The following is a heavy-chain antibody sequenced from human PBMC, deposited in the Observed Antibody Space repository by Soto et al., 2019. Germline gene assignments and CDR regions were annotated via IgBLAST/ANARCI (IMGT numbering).Heavy chain of an antibody. Sequence: GASVKVSCKASGYTFTSYAMHWVRQAPGQRLEWMGWINAGNGNTKYSQKFQGRVTITRDTSASTAYMELSSLGSEDTAVYYCARGDSSSWINWFDPWGQGTLVTVSS. CDR2: INAGNGNT. V-gene: IGHV1-3*01. CDR3: ARGDSSSWINWFDP. D-gene: IGHD6-13*01. J-gene: IGHJ5*02. CDR1: GYTFTSYA.